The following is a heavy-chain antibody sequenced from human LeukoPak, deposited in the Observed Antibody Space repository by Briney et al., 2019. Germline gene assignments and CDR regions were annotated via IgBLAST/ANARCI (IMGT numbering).Heavy chain of an antibody. CDR1: GDSMNNYY. Sequence: SETLSLTCTVSGDSMNNYYWSWIRQPPGKGLEWIGNIYYSGSTNYNPSLQSRVTISLDTPKKQFSLKLSSVTAADTAVYYCAALDYGMDVWGQGTTVTVSS. J-gene: IGHJ6*02. V-gene: IGHV4-59*08. CDR2: IYYSGST. CDR3: AALDYGMDV.